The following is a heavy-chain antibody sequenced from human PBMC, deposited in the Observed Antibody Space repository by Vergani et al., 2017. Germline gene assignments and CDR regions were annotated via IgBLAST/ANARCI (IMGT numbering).Heavy chain of an antibody. CDR2: ISYDGSNK. CDR3: ASGWNEDFDY. Sequence: QVQLVESGGGVVQPGRSLRLSCAASGFTFSSYAMHWVRQAPGKGLEWVAVISYDGSNKYYADSVKGRFTISRDNSKNTLYLQMNSLRAEDTAVYYCASGWNEDFDYWGQGTLVTVSS. CDR1: GFTFSSYA. V-gene: IGHV3-30*14. J-gene: IGHJ4*02. D-gene: IGHD1-1*01.